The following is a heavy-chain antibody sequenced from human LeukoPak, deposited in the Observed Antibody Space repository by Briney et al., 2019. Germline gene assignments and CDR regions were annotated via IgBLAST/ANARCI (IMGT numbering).Heavy chain of an antibody. Sequence: GGSLRLSCAASGFTFSSYGMHWVRQAPGKGLEWVAFIRYDGSNKYYADSVKGRFTISRDNSKNTLYLQMNSLRAEDTAVYYCAKEPYSSSQATEDWGQGTLVTVSS. CDR2: IRYDGSNK. D-gene: IGHD6-13*01. V-gene: IGHV3-30*02. CDR1: GFTFSSYG. CDR3: AKEPYSSSQATED. J-gene: IGHJ4*02.